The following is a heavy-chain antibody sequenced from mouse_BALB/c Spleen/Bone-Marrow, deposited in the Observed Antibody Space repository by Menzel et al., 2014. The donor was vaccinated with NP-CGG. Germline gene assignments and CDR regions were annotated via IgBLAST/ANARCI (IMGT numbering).Heavy chain of an antibody. CDR1: GYSFTSYW. J-gene: IGHJ2*01. CDR3: ARRTTTVVATDY. D-gene: IGHD1-1*01. Sequence: VQLVESGAELVRPGASVKLSCKASGYSFTSYWMHWVKQRPGQGLEWIGEINPSNGRTNYNEEFKSKATLTVDKSSSTAYMQLSSLTSEDSAVYYCARRTTTVVATDYWGQGTTLTVSS. CDR2: INPSNGRT. V-gene: IGHV1S81*02.